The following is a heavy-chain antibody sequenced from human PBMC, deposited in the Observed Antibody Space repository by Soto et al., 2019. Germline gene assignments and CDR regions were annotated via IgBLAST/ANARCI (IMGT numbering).Heavy chain of an antibody. CDR2: IYYSGST. V-gene: IGHV4-30-4*01. Sequence: SETLSLTCTVSGGSISCGDYYWSWLRQPPGKGLEWIGYIYYSGSTYYNPSLKSRVTISVDTSKNQFSLKLSSVTAADTAVYYCARAETTVRYWFDPWGQGTLVTVSS. CDR1: GGSISCGDYY. J-gene: IGHJ5*02. CDR3: ARAETTVRYWFDP. D-gene: IGHD4-4*01.